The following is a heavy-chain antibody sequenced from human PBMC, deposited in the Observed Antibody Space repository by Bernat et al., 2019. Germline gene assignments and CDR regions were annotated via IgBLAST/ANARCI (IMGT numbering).Heavy chain of an antibody. CDR2: IIPIFGTA. D-gene: IGHD3-9*01. CDR1: GGTFSSYA. J-gene: IGHJ6*03. Sequence: QVQLVQSGAEVKKPGSSVKVSCKASGGTFSSYASSWVRQAPGQGREWMGGIIPIFGTANYAQKFQGRVTITADESTSTAYMELSRLRSSDKAVYYCARNVLRYFDCSPRGGHYYDYMEVWGKRNTVTVSS. CDR3: ARNVLRYFDCSPRGGHYYDYMEV. V-gene: IGHV1-69*01.